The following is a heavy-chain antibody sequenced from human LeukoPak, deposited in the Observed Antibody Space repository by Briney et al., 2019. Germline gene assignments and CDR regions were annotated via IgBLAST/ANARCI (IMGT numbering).Heavy chain of an antibody. V-gene: IGHV3-23*01. D-gene: IGHD3-10*01. CDR1: GFTFSSYA. CDR2: ISGSGGST. J-gene: IGHJ4*02. CDR3: AKEHISMVRGVSSFDY. Sequence: GGSLRLSCAASGFTFSSYAMSWVRQAPGKGLEWVSAISGSGGSTYYTDSVKGRFTISRDNSKNTLYLQMNSLRAEDTAIYYCAKEHISMVRGVSSFDYWGQGTLVTVSS.